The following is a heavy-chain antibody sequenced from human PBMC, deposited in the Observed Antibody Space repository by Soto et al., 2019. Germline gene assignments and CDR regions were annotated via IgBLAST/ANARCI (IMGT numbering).Heavy chain of an antibody. V-gene: IGHV1-69*12. CDR1: GGTFSSYT. J-gene: IGHJ4*02. D-gene: IGHD3-10*01. CDR2: IIPIFGTA. CDR3: ARNSAQLLWFGELSRPLDY. Sequence: QVQLVQSGAEVKKPGSSVTVSCKASGGTFSSYTISWVRQAPGQGLEWMGGIIPIFGTANYAQKFQGRVTITADESTSTAYMELSSLRSEDTAVYYCARNSAQLLWFGELSRPLDYWGQGTLVTVSS.